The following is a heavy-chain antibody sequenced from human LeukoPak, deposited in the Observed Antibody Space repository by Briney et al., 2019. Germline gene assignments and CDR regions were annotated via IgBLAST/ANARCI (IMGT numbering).Heavy chain of an antibody. V-gene: IGHV3-23*01. J-gene: IGHJ5*02. CDR3: AKDLAVMVRSWFDP. CDR2: ISSSGGST. Sequence: GGSLRLFCAASGFTFSSYGMSWVRQAPGRGLEWVSAISSSGGSTYYADSVKVRFTISRDNYKNTLYLQMNSLRAEDRAVYYCAKDLAVMVRSWFDPWGQGTLVTVSS. CDR1: GFTFSSYG. D-gene: IGHD3-10*01.